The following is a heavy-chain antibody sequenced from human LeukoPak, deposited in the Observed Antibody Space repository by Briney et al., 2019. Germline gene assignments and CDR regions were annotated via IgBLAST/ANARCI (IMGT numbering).Heavy chain of an antibody. CDR1: GFTVSSNY. CDR3: VKAPPARGAYGMDV. J-gene: IGHJ6*02. D-gene: IGHD1-26*01. V-gene: IGHV3-53*05. CDR2: IYSGGST. Sequence: PGGSLRLSCAASGFTVSSNYMNWVRQAPGKGLEWVSVIYSGGSTYYVDSVKGRFTISRDNSKNTLYLQMSSLRAEDTAVYYCVKAPPARGAYGMDVWGQGTTVTVSS.